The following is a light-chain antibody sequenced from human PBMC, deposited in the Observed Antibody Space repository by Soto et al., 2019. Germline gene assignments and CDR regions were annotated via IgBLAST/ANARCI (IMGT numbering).Light chain of an antibody. CDR1: SSDVGGYNY. Sequence: QSALTQPASVSGSPGQSITISCTATSSDVGGYNYVSWYQQHPGKAPKLMIYDVNNRPSVVSNRFSGSKSGNTASLNISGLQAEDEDDYYCSSYTGRNTGVFGTGTKVTVL. V-gene: IGLV2-14*01. CDR3: SSYTGRNTGV. CDR2: DVN. J-gene: IGLJ1*01.